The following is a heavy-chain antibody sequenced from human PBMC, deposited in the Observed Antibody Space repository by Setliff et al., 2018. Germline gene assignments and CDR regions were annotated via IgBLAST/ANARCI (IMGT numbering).Heavy chain of an antibody. V-gene: IGHV3-7*01. D-gene: IGHD5-12*01. CDR1: GFSFSTYA. CDR3: AREKMATNYYYYYMDV. J-gene: IGHJ6*03. Sequence: GGSLRLSCAASGFSFSTYAMHWARQAPGKGLEWVANIKQDGSEKYYVDSVKGRFTISRDNAKNSLYLQMNSLRAEDTAVYYCAREKMATNYYYYYMDVWGKGTTVTVSS. CDR2: IKQDGSEK.